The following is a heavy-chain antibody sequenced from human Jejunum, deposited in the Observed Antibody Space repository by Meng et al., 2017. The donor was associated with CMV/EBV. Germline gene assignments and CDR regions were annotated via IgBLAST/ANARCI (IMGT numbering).Heavy chain of an antibody. CDR1: NYW. Sequence: NYWMSWVLEAPGKGLEWVANINQDGSETYYVESVRGRFSISRDNAKNSLYLQMSSLRAEDTAVYFCARGGITVFGVVIIDYYGMDVWGQGTTVTVSS. J-gene: IGHJ6*02. CDR3: ARGGITVFGVVIIDYYGMDV. V-gene: IGHV3-7*01. CDR2: INQDGSET. D-gene: IGHD3-3*01.